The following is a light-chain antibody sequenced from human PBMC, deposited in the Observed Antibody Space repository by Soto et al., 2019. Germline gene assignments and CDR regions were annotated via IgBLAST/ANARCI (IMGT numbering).Light chain of an antibody. Sequence: QSALTQPPSASGSPGQSVTISCIGTSSDVGGYNYVSWYQQHPGKAPKLMISEVSKRPSGVPDRFSGSKSGNTASLTVSGLQAEDEADYYCSSFAGNNNLVFGGGTKLTV. CDR2: EVS. CDR1: SSDVGGYNY. J-gene: IGLJ2*01. V-gene: IGLV2-8*01. CDR3: SSFAGNNNLV.